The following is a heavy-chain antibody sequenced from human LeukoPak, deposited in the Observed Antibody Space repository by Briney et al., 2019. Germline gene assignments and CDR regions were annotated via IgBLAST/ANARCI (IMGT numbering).Heavy chain of an antibody. CDR1: GYTFTSYY. CDR2: INPSGGST. D-gene: IGHD4-17*01. J-gene: IGHJ4*02. V-gene: IGHV1-46*01. CDR3: ARPSPRYYFDY. Sequence: GASVKVSCKASGYTFTSYYMHWVRQAPGQGLEWMGIINPSGGSTSYAQKFQGGVTMTRDTSTSTVYMELSSLRSEDTAVYYCARPSPRYYFDYWGQGTLVTVSS.